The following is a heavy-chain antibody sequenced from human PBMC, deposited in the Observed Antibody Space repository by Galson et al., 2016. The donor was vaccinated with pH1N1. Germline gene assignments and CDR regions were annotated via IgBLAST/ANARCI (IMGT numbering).Heavy chain of an antibody. CDR1: GGTFSNYV. CDR2: IIPIFGTT. CDR3: ASDSKGYYGSGTSIQDHFYYGMDV. D-gene: IGHD3-10*01. V-gene: IGHV1-69*06. J-gene: IGHJ6*02. Sequence: SVKVSCKASGGTFSNYVISWVRQAPGQGLEWMGGIIPIFGTTDYAQKFQGRATITADKTTSTGYMELTSLRSEDTAVYFCASDSKGYYGSGTSIQDHFYYGMDVWGQGTTVTVSS.